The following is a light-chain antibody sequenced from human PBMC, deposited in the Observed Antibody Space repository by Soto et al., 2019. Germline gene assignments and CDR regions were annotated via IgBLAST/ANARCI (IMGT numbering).Light chain of an antibody. Sequence: EIVLTKSPDTLSLSPGEIATLSCSASQSVSSYFAWYQQKPGQAPRLLIYDASNRATGIPARFSGGGSGTDFPLTSRSLEPEDVAVYYCQQRSRWPSGTSGGGTKRVIK. V-gene: IGKV3-11*01. J-gene: IGKJ3*01. CDR2: DAS. CDR3: QQRSRWPSGT. CDR1: QSVSSY.